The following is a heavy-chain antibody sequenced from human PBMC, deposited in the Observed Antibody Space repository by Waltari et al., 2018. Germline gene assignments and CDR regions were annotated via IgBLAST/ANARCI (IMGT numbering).Heavy chain of an antibody. D-gene: IGHD1-26*01. CDR3: ARQRDSGSYYAADAFDI. Sequence: QVQLVHSGAEVKKPGSSVKVSCKACGGTFSRYALSWGRQAPGQGGSWMGVSIPICGAGNYAQKFQGRVPITADEPTSTAYMALSSLRPEDTAVYYCARQRDSGSYYAADAFDILGQGTMVTVSS. J-gene: IGHJ3*02. CDR1: GGTFSRYA. V-gene: IGHV1-69*12. CDR2: SIPICGAG.